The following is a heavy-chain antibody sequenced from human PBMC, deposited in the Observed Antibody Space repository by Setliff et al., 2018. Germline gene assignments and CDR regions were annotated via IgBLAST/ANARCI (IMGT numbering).Heavy chain of an antibody. V-gene: IGHV3-7*01. CDR3: ARGARLYETDHHYYGWLDP. CDR1: GFTFSSFW. CDR2: INQDGSGK. D-gene: IGHD3-22*01. Sequence: HPGGSLRLSCAASGFTFSSFWMAWVRQSPGRGLEWVANINQDGSGKFYVDSVKGRFTISRDNAKNSLYLQMNNLRAEDTAVYHCARGARLYETDHHYYGWLDPWGQGTLVTVSS. J-gene: IGHJ5*02.